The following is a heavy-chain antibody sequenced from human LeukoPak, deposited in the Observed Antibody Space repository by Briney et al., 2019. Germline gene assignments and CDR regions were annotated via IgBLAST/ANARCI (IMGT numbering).Heavy chain of an antibody. Sequence: GGSLRLSCEASGFTFSAYAMTWVRQAPGKGLEWVSSIGSDNKPHYSESVKGRFTISRDNAKNSLYLQMNSLRDEDTAVYYCARSRGLDYWGQGTLVTVSS. CDR3: ARSRGLDY. CDR1: GFTFSAYA. D-gene: IGHD3-10*01. CDR2: IGSDNKP. V-gene: IGHV3-69-1*01. J-gene: IGHJ4*02.